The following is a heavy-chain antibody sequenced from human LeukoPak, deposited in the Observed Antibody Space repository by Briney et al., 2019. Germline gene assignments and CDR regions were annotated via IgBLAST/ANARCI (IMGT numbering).Heavy chain of an antibody. CDR2: ISGDGGST. V-gene: IGHV3-43*02. Sequence: GGSLRLSCAASGFTFDDYAMHWVRQAPGKGLEWVSLISGDGGSTYYADSVKGRFTISRNNSKHSLYLQMNSLRTEDTALYYCGKDESYYGMDVWGQGTTVTVSS. CDR3: GKDESYYGMDV. CDR1: GFTFDDYA. J-gene: IGHJ6*02.